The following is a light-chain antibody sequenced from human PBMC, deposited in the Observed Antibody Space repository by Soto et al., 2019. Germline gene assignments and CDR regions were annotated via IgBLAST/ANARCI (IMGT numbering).Light chain of an antibody. CDR2: LNSDGSH. V-gene: IGLV4-69*01. Sequence: QLVLTQSPSASASLGASVKLTCTLSSGHSSYAIAWHLQQPERGPRYLMKLNSDGSHSKGDGIPDRFSGSSSGAERYLTISILQSEDEADYYCQTWGTGIHVFGGGTKLTVL. CDR1: SGHSSYA. J-gene: IGLJ2*01. CDR3: QTWGTGIHV.